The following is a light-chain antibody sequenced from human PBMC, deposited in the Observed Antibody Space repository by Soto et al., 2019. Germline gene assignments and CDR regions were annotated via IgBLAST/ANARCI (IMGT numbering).Light chain of an antibody. CDR1: SSDIGSYNL. CDR3: CSSAGSTTYV. Sequence: ALTQPASLSCAPGQSITIACTGTSSDIGSYNLVSWYQQYPGKPPKRMIYEGSKRPSGVSSRFSGSESGSTASLTISGLRIEDEADYYCCSSAGSTTYVFGTGPKVTVL. V-gene: IGLV2-23*01. CDR2: EGS. J-gene: IGLJ1*01.